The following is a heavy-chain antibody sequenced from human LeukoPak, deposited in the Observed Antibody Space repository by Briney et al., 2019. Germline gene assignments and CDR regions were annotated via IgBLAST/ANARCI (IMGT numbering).Heavy chain of an antibody. D-gene: IGHD1-26*01. Sequence: QPGGSLRLSCAASGFTFSSYAMSWVRQAPGKGLEWVSAISGSGSSTYYADSVKGRFTISRDNSKNTLYLQMNSLRAEDTAVYYCAKGYSGSYYALDYWGQGTLVTVSS. CDR3: AKGYSGSYYALDY. J-gene: IGHJ4*02. CDR2: ISGSGSST. V-gene: IGHV3-23*01. CDR1: GFTFSSYA.